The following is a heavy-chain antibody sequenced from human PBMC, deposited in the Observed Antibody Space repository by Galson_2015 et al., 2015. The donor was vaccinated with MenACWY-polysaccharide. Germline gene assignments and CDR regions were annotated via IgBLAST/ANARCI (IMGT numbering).Heavy chain of an antibody. J-gene: IGHJ4*02. CDR1: GFTFSSYG. Sequence: SLRLSCAASGFTFSSYGMHWARQAPGEGLEWVAVISYDGSNKYYADSVKGRFTISRDNSKNTLYLQMNSLRAEDTAVYYCAKKPGDGYNPGYYFDYWGQGTLVTVSS. CDR2: ISYDGSNK. V-gene: IGHV3-30*18. CDR3: AKKPGDGYNPGYYFDY. D-gene: IGHD5-24*01.